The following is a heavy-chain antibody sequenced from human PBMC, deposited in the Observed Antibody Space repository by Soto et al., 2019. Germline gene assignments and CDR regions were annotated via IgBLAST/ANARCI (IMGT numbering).Heavy chain of an antibody. D-gene: IGHD6-13*01. J-gene: IGHJ4*02. CDR3: AGGRAAAGTIHFFRY. Sequence: PSETLSLTCTVSGGSISSGGYYWSWIRQHPGKGLEGIGYIYYSGSTYYNPSLKSRVTISVATSKNLFSLRLSSGAVDDTAGYYCAGGRAAAGTIHFFRYWGQGTLVTVSS. CDR2: IYYSGST. CDR1: GGSISSGGYY. V-gene: IGHV4-31*03.